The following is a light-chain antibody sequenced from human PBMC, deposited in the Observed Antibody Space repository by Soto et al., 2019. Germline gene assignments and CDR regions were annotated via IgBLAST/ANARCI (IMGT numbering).Light chain of an antibody. CDR2: GAS. CDR3: QQYNNCPT. J-gene: IGKJ1*01. Sequence: EIVMTQSPATLSVSPGERATLSCRASQRVSSNLAWYQQKPGQAPRLLIYGASTRPTGIPAMFSGSGSGTEFTLTIRSLQSEDFAVYFCQQYNNCPTFGQRTKVEIK. CDR1: QRVSSN. V-gene: IGKV3-15*01.